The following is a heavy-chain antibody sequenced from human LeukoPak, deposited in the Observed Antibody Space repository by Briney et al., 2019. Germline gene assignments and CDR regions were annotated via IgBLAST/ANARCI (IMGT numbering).Heavy chain of an antibody. D-gene: IGHD3-3*01. CDR3: ARSAKNYDFWSGPIPFDI. CDR1: GYTFTSYG. J-gene: IGHJ3*02. CDR2: ISAYNGNT. V-gene: IGHV1-18*01. Sequence: ASVKVSCKASGYTFTSYGISWVRQAPGQGLEWMGWISAYNGNTNYAQKLQGRVTMTTDTSTSTAYMELRSLRSDDTAVYYCARSAKNYDFWSGPIPFDIWGQGTMVTVSS.